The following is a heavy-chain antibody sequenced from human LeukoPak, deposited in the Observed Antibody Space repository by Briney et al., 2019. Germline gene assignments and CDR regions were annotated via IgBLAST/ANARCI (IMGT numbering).Heavy chain of an antibody. V-gene: IGHV3-30*02. CDR2: IRYDGSNK. CDR1: GFTFSSYG. CDR3: AKAGYSSGWTMGEPKHPDY. Sequence: GGSLRLSCAASGFTFSSYGMHWVRQAPGKGLEWVAFIRYDGSNKYYADSVKGRFTISRDNSKNTLYLQMNSLRAEDTAVYYCAKAGYSSGWTMGEPKHPDYWGQGTLVTVSS. J-gene: IGHJ4*02. D-gene: IGHD6-19*01.